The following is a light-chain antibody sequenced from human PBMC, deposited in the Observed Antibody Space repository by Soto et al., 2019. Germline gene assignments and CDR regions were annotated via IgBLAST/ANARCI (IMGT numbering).Light chain of an antibody. V-gene: IGKV3-11*01. CDR1: QSVHIY. CDR3: QQRSNWRVT. CDR2: DAS. J-gene: IGKJ4*01. Sequence: EIAMTQSPASLSVSPGERATPSCKASQSVHIYLAWYQQKPGQAPRLLIYDASNRATGIPARFSGSGSGTDFTLTISSLEPEDIAVYYCQQRSNWRVTLGGGTKVDIK.